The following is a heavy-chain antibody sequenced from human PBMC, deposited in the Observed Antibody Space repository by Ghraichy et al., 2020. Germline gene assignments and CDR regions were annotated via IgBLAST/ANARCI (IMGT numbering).Heavy chain of an antibody. CDR2: ISGSGGST. CDR3: AKGGNYDFWSGTGSDYYYMDV. V-gene: IGHV3-23*01. J-gene: IGHJ6*03. Sequence: GESLNISCAASKFTFSSYAMSWVRQAPGKGLEWVSAISGSGGSTYYADSVKGRFTISRDNSKNTLYLQMNSLRAEDTAVYYCAKGGNYDFWSGTGSDYYYMDVWGKGTTVTVSS. CDR1: KFTFSSYA. D-gene: IGHD3-3*01.